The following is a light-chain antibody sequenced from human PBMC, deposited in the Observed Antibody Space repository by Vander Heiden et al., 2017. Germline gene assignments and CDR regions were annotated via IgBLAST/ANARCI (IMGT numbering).Light chain of an antibody. CDR1: SSDVGGYNH. CDR3: SSITGGNNLV. J-gene: IGLJ2*01. Sequence: QSALTPPPSASGSPGQSVTISCTGTSSDVGGYNHVSWYQQHPGKAPKLMLYEVIKRPSGVPDRFSGSRSGSTASLTVSGLQAEDEADYHCSSITGGNNLVFGGGTKLTVL. CDR2: EVI. V-gene: IGLV2-8*01.